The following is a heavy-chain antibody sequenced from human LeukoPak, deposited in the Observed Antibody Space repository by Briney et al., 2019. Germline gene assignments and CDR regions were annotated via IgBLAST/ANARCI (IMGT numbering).Heavy chain of an antibody. V-gene: IGHV4-59*08. CDR3: ARLACSGGSCYFSY. D-gene: IGHD2-15*01. J-gene: IGHJ4*02. CDR2: IYYSGST. Sequence: PSETLSLTCTVSGGSISSYYWSWIRQPPGKGLEWIGYIYYSGSTNYNPSLKSRVTISVDTSKNQFSLKLSSVTAADTAVYYCARLACSGGSCYFSYWGQGTLVTVFS. CDR1: GGSISSYY.